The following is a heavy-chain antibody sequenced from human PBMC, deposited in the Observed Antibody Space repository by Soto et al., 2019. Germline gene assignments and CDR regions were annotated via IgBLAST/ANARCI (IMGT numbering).Heavy chain of an antibody. CDR2: INHSGST. J-gene: IGHJ4*02. Sequence: SETLSLTCAVYGGSFSGYYWSWIRQPPGKGLEWIGEINHSGSTNYNPSLKSRVTISVDTSKNQFSLKLSSVTAADTAVYYCARSGRVTMVRGVIIFNYWGQGTLVNVSS. CDR3: ARSGRVTMVRGVIIFNY. CDR1: GGSFSGYY. D-gene: IGHD3-10*01. V-gene: IGHV4-34*01.